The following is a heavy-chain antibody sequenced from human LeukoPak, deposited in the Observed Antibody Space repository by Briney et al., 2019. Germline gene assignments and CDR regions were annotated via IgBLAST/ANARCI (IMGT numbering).Heavy chain of an antibody. CDR3: VKEAYYGWGSSPTFYFDY. CDR2: ISWNSGSI. CDR1: GFTFDDYA. Sequence: GGSLRLSCAASGFTFDDYAMHWVRQAPGKGLEWVSGISWNSGSIGYADSVKGRFTISRDNSRNTVFLQMNRLRPEDTAVYYCVKEAYYGWGSSPTFYFDYWGQGTRVTVSS. V-gene: IGHV3-9*01. D-gene: IGHD3-10*01. J-gene: IGHJ4*02.